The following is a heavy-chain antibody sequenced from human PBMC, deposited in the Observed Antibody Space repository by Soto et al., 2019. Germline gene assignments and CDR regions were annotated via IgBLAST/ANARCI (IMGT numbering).Heavy chain of an antibody. V-gene: IGHV3-23*01. J-gene: IGHJ6*02. D-gene: IGHD3-3*01. CDR1: GFTFSSYA. Sequence: GGSLRLSCAASGFTFSSYAMSWVRLAPGKGLEWVSLISASGGGTFYADSVKGRFTISRDNSKNTLYLQMNSLRAEDTAVYYCAKDREITIFGVVTDYYYYYGMDVWGQGTTVTVSS. CDR3: AKDREITIFGVVTDYYYYYGMDV. CDR2: ISASGGGT.